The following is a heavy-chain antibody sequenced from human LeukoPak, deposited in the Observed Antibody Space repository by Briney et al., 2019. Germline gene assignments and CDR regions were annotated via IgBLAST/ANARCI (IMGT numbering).Heavy chain of an antibody. CDR2: INPNSGNT. CDR3: AIVGITMVRGVIGYYMDV. Sequence: ASVKVSCKASGYIFTGYYMYWVRQAPGQGLEWMGWINPNSGNTGYAQKCQGRVTIHKHTCISTAYIVLSSQRSEDTAVYYCAIVGITMVRGVIGYYMDVWGKGTTVTISS. CDR1: GYIFTGYY. J-gene: IGHJ6*03. D-gene: IGHD3-10*01. V-gene: IGHV1-8*03.